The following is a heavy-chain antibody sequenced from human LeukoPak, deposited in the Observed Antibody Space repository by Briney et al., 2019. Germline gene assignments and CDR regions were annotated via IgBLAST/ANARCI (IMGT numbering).Heavy chain of an antibody. CDR1: GYTFTGYY. J-gene: IGHJ4*02. CDR2: INPNSGGT. Sequence: GASVKVSCKASGYTFTGYYMHWVRQAPGQGLEWMGWINPNSGGTNYAQKFQGRVTMTRDTSISTAYMELSRLRSDDTAVYYCARAPEYSTRELLRHSSSWYLDYWGQGTLVTVSS. V-gene: IGHV1-2*02. D-gene: IGHD6-13*01. CDR3: ARAPEYSTRELLRHSSSWYLDY.